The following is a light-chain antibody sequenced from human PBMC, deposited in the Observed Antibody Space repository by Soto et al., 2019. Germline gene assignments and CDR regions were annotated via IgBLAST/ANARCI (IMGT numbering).Light chain of an antibody. V-gene: IGKV1-5*03. CDR1: QTISSW. Sequence: DIQMTQSPSTLSGAVGDRVSITFRASQTISSWLAWYQQKPGKAPKLLIYKASSLESGVPSRFSGSGSGTEFTLTISSLQPHDFATYYCQQYNSYWTFGQGTKVDIK. CDR2: KAS. J-gene: IGKJ1*01. CDR3: QQYNSYWT.